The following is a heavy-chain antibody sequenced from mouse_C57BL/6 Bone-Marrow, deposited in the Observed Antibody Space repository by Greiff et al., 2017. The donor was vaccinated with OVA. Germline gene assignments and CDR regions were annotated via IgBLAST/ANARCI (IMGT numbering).Heavy chain of an antibody. CDR2: IDPNSGGT. CDR1: GYTFTSYW. CDR3: ARSGIYYYGSSHWYFDV. Sequence: QSCKASGYTFTSYWMHWVKQRPGRGLEWIGRIDPNSGGTKYNEKFKSKATLTVDKPSSTAYMQLSSLTSEDSAVYYCARSGIYYYGSSHWYFDVWGTGTTVTVSS. J-gene: IGHJ1*03. D-gene: IGHD1-1*01. V-gene: IGHV1-72*01.